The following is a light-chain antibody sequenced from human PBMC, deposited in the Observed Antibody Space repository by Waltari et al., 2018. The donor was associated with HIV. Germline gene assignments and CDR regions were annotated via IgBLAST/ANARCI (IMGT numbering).Light chain of an antibody. J-gene: IGKJ1*01. Sequence: DIQMTPSPSTLSASVGDRVTLTCRAIQSISSWLAWYQQKPGKAPKLLIYKASSLESGVPSRFSGSGSGTEFTLTISSLQPDDFATYYCQQYNSYSRTFGQGTKVEIK. CDR2: KAS. V-gene: IGKV1-5*03. CDR1: QSISSW. CDR3: QQYNSYSRT.